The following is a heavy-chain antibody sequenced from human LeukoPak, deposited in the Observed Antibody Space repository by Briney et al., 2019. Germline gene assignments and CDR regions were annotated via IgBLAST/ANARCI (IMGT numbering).Heavy chain of an antibody. CDR1: GFTLSNYA. D-gene: IGHD3-10*01. V-gene: IGHV3-23*01. J-gene: IGHJ4*02. CDR3: AKRGFVVRGVFLIGFHKEAYYFDS. CDR2: IRESGGGT. Sequence: GGSLRLSCAASGFTLSNYAMHWVRQTPGKGLEWVAGIRESGGGTFYTDSVKGRFTISRDNSKNTLYLQMNSLRAEVTSVYYWAKRGFVVRGVFLIGFHKEAYYFDSWDQGTLVTVSS.